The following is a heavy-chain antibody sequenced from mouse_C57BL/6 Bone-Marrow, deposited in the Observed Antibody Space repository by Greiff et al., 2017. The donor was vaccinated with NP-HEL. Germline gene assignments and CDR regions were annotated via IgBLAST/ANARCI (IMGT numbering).Heavy chain of an antibody. CDR2: INPNNGGT. CDR1: GYTFTDYN. D-gene: IGHD2-1*01. V-gene: IGHV1-18*01. CDR3: ARVGNKCIYSAMGD. Sequence: EVQLQQSGPELVKPGASVKIPCKASGYTFTDYNMDWVKQSHGKSLEWIGDINPNNGGTIYNQKFKGKATLTVDKSSSTAYMELRSLTSEDTAVYYCARVGNKCIYSAMGDRGQGTSVTASS. J-gene: IGHJ4*01.